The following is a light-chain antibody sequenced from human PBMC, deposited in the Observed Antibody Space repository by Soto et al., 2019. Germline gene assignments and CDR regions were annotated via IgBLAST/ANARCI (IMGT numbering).Light chain of an antibody. CDR2: DTS. V-gene: IGLV7-46*01. J-gene: IGLJ3*02. CDR1: TGAVTSGHY. Sequence: QAVVTQEPSLTVSPGGTVTLTCASSTGAVTSGHYPYWFQQKPGQAPRTLIYDTSNKHSWTPARFSGSLLGGKAALTLSGAQPEDEAEYHCLLSYSGANWVFGGGTKVTVL. CDR3: LLSYSGANWV.